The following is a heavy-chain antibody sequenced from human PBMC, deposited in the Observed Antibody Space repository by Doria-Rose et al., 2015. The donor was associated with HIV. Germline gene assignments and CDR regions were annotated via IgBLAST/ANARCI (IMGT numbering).Heavy chain of an antibody. V-gene: IGHV2-26*01. CDR3: ARIKSSRWYHKYYFDF. CDR1: GVSLSSPGMG. CDR2: IFSDDER. D-gene: IGHD6-13*01. J-gene: IGHJ4*02. Sequence: QVQLVQSGPVLVKPTETLTLTCTVSGVSLSSPGMGVSWIRQPPGKALVWLANIFSDDERSYKTSLKSRLTISRGTSKSQVFVTMTDMDPVDTATYYCARIKSSRWYHKYYFDFWGQGTLVIVSA.